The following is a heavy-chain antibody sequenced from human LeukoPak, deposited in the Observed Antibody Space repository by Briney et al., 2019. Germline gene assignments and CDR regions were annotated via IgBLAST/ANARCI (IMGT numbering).Heavy chain of an antibody. V-gene: IGHV4-34*01. Sequence: SETLSLTCAVYGGSFTDNYWSWIRQPPGKGLEWMGEINHSGSTNFNPSLKSRVTILVDASKNQFSLQLNSVTAADTAVYYCATIINGEDDYWGQGTLVTVSS. CDR1: GGSFTDNY. CDR2: INHSGST. J-gene: IGHJ4*01. D-gene: IGHD4-17*01. CDR3: ATIINGEDDY.